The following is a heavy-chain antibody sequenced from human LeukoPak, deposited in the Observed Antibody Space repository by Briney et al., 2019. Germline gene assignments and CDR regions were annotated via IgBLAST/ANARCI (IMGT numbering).Heavy chain of an antibody. CDR1: GGSFSGYY. Sequence: SETLSLTCAVYGGSFSGYYWSWIRQPPGKGLEWIGEINHSGSTNYNPSLKSRVTISVDTSKNQFSLKLSSVTAADTAVYYCARGRSGFGAGEGSYFDYWGQGTLVTVSS. J-gene: IGHJ4*02. D-gene: IGHD3-3*01. CDR2: INHSGST. V-gene: IGHV4-34*01. CDR3: ARGRSGFGAGEGSYFDY.